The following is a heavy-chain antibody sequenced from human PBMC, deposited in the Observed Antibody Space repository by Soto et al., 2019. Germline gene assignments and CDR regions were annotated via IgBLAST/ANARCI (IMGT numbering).Heavy chain of an antibody. Sequence: QVQLQESGPGLVKPSETLSLTCTVSGGSISSYYWSWIRQPPGKGLEWIGYIYYSGSTNYNPSLKSRVTISVDTSKNQFSLKLSSVTAADTAVYYCARVRWTLAGPGHFDYWGQGTLVTVSS. D-gene: IGHD6-19*01. CDR3: ARVRWTLAGPGHFDY. CDR1: GGSISSYY. CDR2: IYYSGST. J-gene: IGHJ4*02. V-gene: IGHV4-59*01.